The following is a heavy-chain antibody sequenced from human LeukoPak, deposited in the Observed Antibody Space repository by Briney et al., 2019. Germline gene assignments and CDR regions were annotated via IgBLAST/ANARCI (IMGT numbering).Heavy chain of an antibody. CDR1: GGSS. Sequence: SETLPLTCDVYGGSSWSWIRQPPGKGLEWIGEVNQSGATNIKSSLKSRVTISLDTSKNQFSLRLRSVAAADTAMYYCAGVERSFFYDSRGSGYSYYFDSWGQGSLVTVSS. D-gene: IGHD3-22*01. CDR2: VNQSGAT. CDR3: AGVERSFFYDSRGSGYSYYFDS. V-gene: IGHV4-34*01. J-gene: IGHJ4*02.